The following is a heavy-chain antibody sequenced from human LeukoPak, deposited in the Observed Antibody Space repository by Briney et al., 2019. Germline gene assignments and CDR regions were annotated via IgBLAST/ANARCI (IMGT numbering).Heavy chain of an antibody. Sequence: ASVKVSCKASGDTFTSYGISWVRQAPGQGLEWMGWISAYNGNTNYAQKLQGRVTMTTDTSTSTAYMELRSLRSDDTAVYYCARVGYSYGFPGYYYYMDVWGKGTTVTVSS. CDR3: ARVGYSYGFPGYYYYMDV. D-gene: IGHD5-18*01. V-gene: IGHV1-18*01. CDR1: GDTFTSYG. J-gene: IGHJ6*03. CDR2: ISAYNGNT.